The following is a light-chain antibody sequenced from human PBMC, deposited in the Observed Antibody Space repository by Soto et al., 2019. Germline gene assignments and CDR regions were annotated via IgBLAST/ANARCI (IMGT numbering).Light chain of an antibody. V-gene: IGKV1-9*01. CDR1: QGINRF. J-gene: IGKJ5*01. CDR3: QQLKSNLIT. CDR2: AAS. Sequence: DIQLTQSPGFLSVSLGDRATLTCRASQGINRFLAWYQQKPGQAPKLLIYAASTLQSGVPSRFSGSGSGTEFTLTISSLQPEDFATYYCQQLKSNLITFGQGTRLEIK.